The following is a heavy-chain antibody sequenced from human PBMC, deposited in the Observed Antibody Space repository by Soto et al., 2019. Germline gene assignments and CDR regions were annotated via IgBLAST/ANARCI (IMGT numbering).Heavy chain of an antibody. CDR2: ISYDGSNK. Sequence: GGSLRLSCAASGFTFSSYGMHWVCQAPGKGLEWVAVISYDGSNKYYADSVKGRFTISRDNSKNTLYLQMNSLRAEDTAVYYCAKDYGDYVTLDYWGQGTLVTVSS. CDR1: GFTFSSYG. CDR3: AKDYGDYVTLDY. D-gene: IGHD4-17*01. V-gene: IGHV3-30*18. J-gene: IGHJ4*02.